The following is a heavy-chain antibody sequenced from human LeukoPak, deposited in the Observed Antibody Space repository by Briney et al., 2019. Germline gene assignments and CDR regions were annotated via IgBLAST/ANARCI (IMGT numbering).Heavy chain of an antibody. CDR3: ARAGYCSGGSCDFNWFDP. Sequence: TSETLSLTCAVYGGSFSGYYWSWIRQPPGKGLEWTGEINHSGSTNYNPSLKSRVTISVDTSKNQFSLKLSSVTAADTAVYYCARAGYCSGGSCDFNWFDPWGQGTLVTVSS. CDR1: GGSFSGYY. CDR2: INHSGST. V-gene: IGHV4-34*01. D-gene: IGHD2-15*01. J-gene: IGHJ5*02.